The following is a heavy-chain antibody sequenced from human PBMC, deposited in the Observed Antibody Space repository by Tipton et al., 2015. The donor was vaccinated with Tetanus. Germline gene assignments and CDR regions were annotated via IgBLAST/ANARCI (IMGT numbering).Heavy chain of an antibody. CDR2: MFYSGSA. CDR1: GGSISNDNYY. V-gene: IGHV4-30-4*01. Sequence: TLSLTCTVSGGSISNDNYYWSWIRQPPGKGLEWIGYMFYSGSAYYNPSLKSRITISMDTSRNQFSLNLSSVTAADTAVYYCARGRAAASDFWGQVTLVCVSS. D-gene: IGHD6-25*01. J-gene: IGHJ4*02. CDR3: ARGRAAASDF.